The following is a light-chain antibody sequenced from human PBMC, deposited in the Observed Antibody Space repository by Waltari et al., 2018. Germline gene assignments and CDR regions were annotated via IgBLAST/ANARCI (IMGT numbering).Light chain of an antibody. Sequence: EIVLTQSPGTLSLSPGERATLSCRASQSVGRYLVWYQQKPGQAPRLLIYHASIRATGISDRFSGSGSGTDFSLTISRLEPEDFAVYYCQKYESLPATFGQGTKVEI. V-gene: IGKV3-20*01. CDR3: QKYESLPAT. CDR1: QSVGRY. J-gene: IGKJ1*01. CDR2: HAS.